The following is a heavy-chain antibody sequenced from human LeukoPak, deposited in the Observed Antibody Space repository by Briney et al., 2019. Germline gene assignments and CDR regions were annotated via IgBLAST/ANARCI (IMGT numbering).Heavy chain of an antibody. CDR3: ARGTQVRRSGIDY. CDR2: IYYTGST. CDR1: GGSFSGYY. D-gene: IGHD1-26*01. V-gene: IGHV4-59*01. J-gene: IGHJ4*02. Sequence: SETLSLTCAVYGGSFSGYYWSWIRQSPGKGLEWMGYIYYTGSTNYNPSLKSRVTMSVDTSKNQFSLKLTSVTAADTAVYYCARGTQVRRSGIDYWGQGILVTVPS.